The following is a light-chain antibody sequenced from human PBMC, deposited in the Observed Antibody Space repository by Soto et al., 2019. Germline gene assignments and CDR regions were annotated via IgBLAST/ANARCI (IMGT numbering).Light chain of an antibody. CDR2: DVS. CDR1: SSDVGAYNY. V-gene: IGLV2-14*01. Sequence: LTQPASVSGSPGQSITISCTGTSSDVGAYNYDSWYQQYPGEAPRVIIYDVSHRPAGVSNRFSGSKSGNTASLTISGLQTQDEADYYCSSYTSATTYVFGTGTKVTVL. J-gene: IGLJ1*01. CDR3: SSYTSATTYV.